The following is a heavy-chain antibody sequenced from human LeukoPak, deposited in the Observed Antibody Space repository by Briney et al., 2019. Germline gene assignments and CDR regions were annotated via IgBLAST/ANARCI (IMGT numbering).Heavy chain of an antibody. CDR3: ARVSITMVRGVIPYYYYMDV. V-gene: IGHV1-46*01. Sequence: GASVKVSCKASGYTFTSYYMHWVRQAPGQGLEWMGIINPSGGSTSYAQKFQGRVTMTRDMSTSTVYMELSSLRSEDTALYYCARVSITMVRGVIPYYYYMDVWGKGTTVTVSS. J-gene: IGHJ6*03. D-gene: IGHD3-10*01. CDR2: INPSGGST. CDR1: GYTFTSYY.